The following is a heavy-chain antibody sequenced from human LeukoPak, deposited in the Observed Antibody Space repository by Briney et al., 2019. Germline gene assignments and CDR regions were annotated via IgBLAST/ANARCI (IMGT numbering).Heavy chain of an antibody. CDR3: ARAGWELPTRLFDY. J-gene: IGHJ4*02. CDR1: GFTFSSYS. CDR2: ISSSSSYI. V-gene: IGHV3-21*01. D-gene: IGHD1-26*01. Sequence: TGGSLRLSCAASGFTFSSYSMNWVRQAPGKGLEWVSSISSSSSYIYYADSVKGRFTISRDNAKNSLYLQMNSLRAEDTAVYYCARAGWELPTRLFDYWGQGTLVTVSS.